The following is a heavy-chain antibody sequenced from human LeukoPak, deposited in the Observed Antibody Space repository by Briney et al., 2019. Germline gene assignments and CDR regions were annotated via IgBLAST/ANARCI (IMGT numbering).Heavy chain of an antibody. J-gene: IGHJ3*01. CDR2: IDNDGRDT. V-gene: IGHV3-74*01. CDR3: SRGGPNHAFDF. Sequence: GGSLRLSCAASGFTFRSYWIHWVRQAPGKGLVWVSRIDNDGRDTIYADSVKGRFTISRDNAKNTLYLEMSNLRAEDTAVYFCSRGGPNHAFDFWGQGTMGTVSS. D-gene: IGHD4/OR15-4a*01. CDR1: GFTFRSYW.